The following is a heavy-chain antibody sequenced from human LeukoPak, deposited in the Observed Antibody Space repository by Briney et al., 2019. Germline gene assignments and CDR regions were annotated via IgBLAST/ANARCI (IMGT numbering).Heavy chain of an antibody. V-gene: IGHV4-4*07. CDR3: ARSSYCSGGSCSRHLDY. CDR1: GGSISSYY. CDR2: IYASGST. J-gene: IGHJ4*02. Sequence: SETLSLTCTVSGGSISSYYWSWIRQPAGKGLEWIGRIYASGSTNYNPSLKSRVTMSVDTSKNQFSLKLSSVTAADTAVYYCARSSYCSGGSCSRHLDYWGQGTLVTVSS. D-gene: IGHD2-15*01.